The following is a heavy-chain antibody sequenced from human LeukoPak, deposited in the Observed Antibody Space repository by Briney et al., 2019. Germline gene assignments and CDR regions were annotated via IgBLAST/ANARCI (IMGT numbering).Heavy chain of an antibody. Sequence: PGGSLRLSCAASGFTFSSYAMHWVRQAPGKGLEWVAVISYDGSNKYYADPVKGRFTISRDNSKNTLYLQMNSLRAEDTAVYYCARLADGSGSYYSHYYYYYGMDVWGQGTTVTVSS. CDR2: ISYDGSNK. D-gene: IGHD3-10*01. CDR1: GFTFSSYA. J-gene: IGHJ6*02. V-gene: IGHV3-30-3*01. CDR3: ARLADGSGSYYSHYYYYYGMDV.